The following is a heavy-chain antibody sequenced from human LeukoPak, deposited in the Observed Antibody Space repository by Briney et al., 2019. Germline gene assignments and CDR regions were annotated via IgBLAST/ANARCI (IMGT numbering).Heavy chain of an antibody. Sequence: GGSLRLSCAASGFTFSSYWMSWVRQTPGKGLEWVANIKQDESEKYYVDSVKGRFTISRDNAKNSLYLQMNSLRAEDTAVYYCARPNYYDSSGFPHALDIWGQGTMVTVSS. CDR2: IKQDESEK. CDR3: ARPNYYDSSGFPHALDI. J-gene: IGHJ3*02. D-gene: IGHD3-22*01. V-gene: IGHV3-7*05. CDR1: GFTFSSYW.